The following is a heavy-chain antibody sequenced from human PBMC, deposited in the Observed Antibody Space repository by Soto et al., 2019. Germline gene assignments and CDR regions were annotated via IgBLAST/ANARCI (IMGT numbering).Heavy chain of an antibody. Sequence: ASVKVSCKASGYTFTGYYMHWVRQAPGQVLEWMGWINPNSGGTNYAQKFQGRVTMTRDTSISTAYMELSRLRSDDTAVYYCARDRYDFWSGYYHNWFDPWGQGTLVTVSS. D-gene: IGHD3-3*01. CDR1: GYTFTGYY. CDR2: INPNSGGT. CDR3: ARDRYDFWSGYYHNWFDP. V-gene: IGHV1-2*02. J-gene: IGHJ5*02.